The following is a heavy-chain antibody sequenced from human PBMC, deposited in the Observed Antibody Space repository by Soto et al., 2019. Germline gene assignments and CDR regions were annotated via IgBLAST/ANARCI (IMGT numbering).Heavy chain of an antibody. CDR3: ARHHESCSGGTCYVVDY. Sequence: QVQLQESGPGLVKPSETLSLTCTVSGASISPYYWTWIRQPPGKELEWIGYVYYTGSTNYSPSLESRATMSLDTSKSQFSLMLTSVTAADTAVYYCARHHESCSGGTCYVVDYWGPGTLVTVSS. CDR1: GASISPYY. V-gene: IGHV4-59*08. D-gene: IGHD2-15*01. CDR2: VYYTGST. J-gene: IGHJ4*02.